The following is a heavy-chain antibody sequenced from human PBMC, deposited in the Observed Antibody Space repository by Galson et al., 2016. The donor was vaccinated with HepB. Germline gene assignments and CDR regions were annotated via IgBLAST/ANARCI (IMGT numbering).Heavy chain of an antibody. V-gene: IGHV3-53*01. Sequence: SVSYADGRTYYAESVRGRFTISRDNSKNTLFLQMNNLRAEDTAMYFCARDLGVRGYGREPRDAYDLWGQGTMVSVSS. D-gene: IGHD3-10*01. CDR3: ARDLGVRGYGREPRDAYDL. J-gene: IGHJ3*01. CDR2: SYADGRT.